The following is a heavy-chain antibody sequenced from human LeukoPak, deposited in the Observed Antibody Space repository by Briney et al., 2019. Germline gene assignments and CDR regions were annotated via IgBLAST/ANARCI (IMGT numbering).Heavy chain of an antibody. Sequence: GGSLRLSCVGSGFRFSTYSMNWLRQAPGKGLEWVSSISSSSVYRYYAESLKGRFTMSRDNAKNSLYLQVNSLRVEDTAVYYCARDEGDTLLRGVTMIDYWGQGTLVTVSS. CDR1: GFRFSTYS. CDR2: ISSSSVYR. CDR3: ARDEGDTLLRGVTMIDY. J-gene: IGHJ4*02. V-gene: IGHV3-21*01. D-gene: IGHD3-10*01.